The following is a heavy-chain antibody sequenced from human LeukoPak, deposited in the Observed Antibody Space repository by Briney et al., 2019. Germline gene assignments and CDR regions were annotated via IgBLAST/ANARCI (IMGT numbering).Heavy chain of an antibody. J-gene: IGHJ4*02. CDR1: GFTFSSYG. V-gene: IGHV3-30*18. CDR3: AKDFSMRGYSYGYSY. CDR2: ISYDGSNK. D-gene: IGHD5-18*01. Sequence: GGSLRLSCAASGFTFSSYGMHWVRQAPGKGLEWVAVISYDGSNKYYADSVKGRFTISRDNSKNTLYLQMNSLRAEDTAVYYCAKDFSMRGYSYGYSYWGQGTLVTISS.